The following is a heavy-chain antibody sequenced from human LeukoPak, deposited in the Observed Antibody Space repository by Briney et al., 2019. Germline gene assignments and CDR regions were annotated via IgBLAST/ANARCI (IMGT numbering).Heavy chain of an antibody. V-gene: IGHV3-48*04. D-gene: IGHD3-10*01. CDR3: ARELKPMVRGRPGTFNI. J-gene: IGHJ3*02. CDR2: ISSSSSTI. CDR1: GFTFSSYS. Sequence: GGSLRLSCAASGFTFSSYSMNWVRQAPGKGLEWVSYISSSSSTIYYADSVKGRFTISRDNAKNSLYLQMNSLRAEDTAVYYCARELKPMVRGRPGTFNIWGQGTMVTVSS.